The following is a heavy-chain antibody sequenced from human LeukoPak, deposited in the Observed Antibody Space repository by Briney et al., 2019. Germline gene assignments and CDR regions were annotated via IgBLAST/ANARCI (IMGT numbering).Heavy chain of an antibody. Sequence: ASVKVSCKASGGTFSSYAISWVRQAPGQGLEWMGLINPSGGSTSYAQKFQGRVTMTRDTSTSTVYMELSSLRSEDTAVYYCARIVGGATMIDYWGQGTLVTVSS. J-gene: IGHJ4*02. CDR2: INPSGGST. CDR3: ARIVGGATMIDY. D-gene: IGHD1-26*01. CDR1: GGTFSSYA. V-gene: IGHV1-46*01.